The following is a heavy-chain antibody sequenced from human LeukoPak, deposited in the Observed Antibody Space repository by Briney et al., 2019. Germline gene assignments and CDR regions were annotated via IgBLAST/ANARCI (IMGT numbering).Heavy chain of an antibody. J-gene: IGHJ3*02. V-gene: IGHV4-59*01. CDR3: ARCLSRCNNGFDI. Sequence: SETLSLTCSVSGASISGYYWSWIRQPPGKGLEWFGHIYYSGSTTYNPSLKSRVTISVGTSKNQFSLKLSSVTAADTAVYYCARCLSRCNNGFDIWGQGTMVTVSS. CDR1: GASISGYY. CDR2: IYYSGST. D-gene: IGHD2/OR15-2a*01.